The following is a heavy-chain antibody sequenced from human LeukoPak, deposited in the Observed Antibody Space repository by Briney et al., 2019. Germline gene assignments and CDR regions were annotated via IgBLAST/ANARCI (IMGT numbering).Heavy chain of an antibody. CDR1: GGSFSGYY. J-gene: IGHJ4*02. Sequence: SETLSLTCAVYGGSFSGYYWSWIRQPPGKGLEWIGEINHSGSTNYNPSLKSRVTISVDTSKNQFSLKLSSVTAADTAVYYCARDSGYDRTLDYWGQGTLVTVSS. V-gene: IGHV4-34*01. CDR2: INHSGST. D-gene: IGHD5-12*01. CDR3: ARDSGYDRTLDY.